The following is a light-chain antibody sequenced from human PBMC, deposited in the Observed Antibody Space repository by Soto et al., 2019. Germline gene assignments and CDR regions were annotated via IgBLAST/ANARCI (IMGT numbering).Light chain of an antibody. Sequence: DVQMTQSPSSLSASVADRGTITCRASQSIRRSLNWYQQKPGKAPNLLIFDASSLGSGVPSRFSGRGSGTEFTLTISSLQPDDFATYCCQSYNSYTTFGQGTKVDIK. V-gene: IGKV1-5*01. CDR2: DAS. J-gene: IGKJ1*01. CDR1: QSIRRS. CDR3: QSYNSYTT.